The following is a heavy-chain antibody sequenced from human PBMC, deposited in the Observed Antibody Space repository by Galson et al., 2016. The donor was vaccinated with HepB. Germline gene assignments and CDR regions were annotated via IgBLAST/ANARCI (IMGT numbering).Heavy chain of an antibody. CDR1: GITFSDHA. D-gene: IGHD3-22*01. V-gene: IGHV3-23*01. Sequence: SLRLSCAASGITFSDHAFNWVRQAPGKGLKWVATISADGRGTHYADSVRGRFIISRDDSMSTVFQQTNSLRDEDTALYYCAIDFDSSRNYEVGHWGQGTQVTVSS. CDR3: AIDFDSSRNYEVGH. CDR2: ISADGRGT. J-gene: IGHJ4*02.